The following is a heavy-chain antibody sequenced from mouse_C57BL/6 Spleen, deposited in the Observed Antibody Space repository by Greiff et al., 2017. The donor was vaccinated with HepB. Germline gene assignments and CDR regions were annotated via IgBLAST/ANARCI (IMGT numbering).Heavy chain of an antibody. J-gene: IGHJ2*01. V-gene: IGHV1-19*01. Sequence: EVQLQQSGPVLVKPGASVKMSCKASGYTFTDYYMNWVKQSHGKSLEWIGVINPYNGGTSYNQKFKGKATLTVDKSSSTAYMELNSLTSEDSAVYYCARRSYWDPYYFDYWGQGTTLTVSS. CDR2: INPYNGGT. CDR1: GYTFTDYY. D-gene: IGHD4-1*01. CDR3: ARRSYWDPYYFDY.